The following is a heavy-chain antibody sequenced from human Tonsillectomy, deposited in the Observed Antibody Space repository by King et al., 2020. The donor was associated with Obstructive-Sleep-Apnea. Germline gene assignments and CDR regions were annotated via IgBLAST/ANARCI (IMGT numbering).Heavy chain of an antibody. CDR1: GGSINSYY. Sequence: QLQESGPGLVKPSETLSLTCTVSGGSINSYYWSWIRQPAGKGLEWIGRIYTRWSTNYNPSPTSRITLSVDTAKNQFSLKLSSVPAADTAVYYCARDGSVGWFDSWGQGTLVTVSS. V-gene: IGHV4-4*07. D-gene: IGHD2-15*01. CDR3: ARDGSVGWFDS. CDR2: IYTRWST. J-gene: IGHJ5*01.